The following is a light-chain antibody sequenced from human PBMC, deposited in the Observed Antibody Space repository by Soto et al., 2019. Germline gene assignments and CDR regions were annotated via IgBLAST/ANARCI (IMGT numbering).Light chain of an antibody. CDR3: GADHGSGSNVVYLYV. J-gene: IGLJ1*01. CDR1: SGYSNYK. Sequence: QSVLTQPPSASASLGASVTLTCTLSSGYSNYKVDWYQQRPGKGPRFVMRVGTGGIVGSKGDGIPDRFSVLGSGLNRYLTIKNIQEEDESDYHCGADHGSGSNVVYLYVFGTGTKLTVL. CDR2: VGTGGIVG. V-gene: IGLV9-49*01.